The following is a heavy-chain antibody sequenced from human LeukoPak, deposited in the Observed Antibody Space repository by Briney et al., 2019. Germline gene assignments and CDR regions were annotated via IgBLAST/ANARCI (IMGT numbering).Heavy chain of an antibody. V-gene: IGHV6-1*01. J-gene: IGHJ6*03. Sequence: SQTLSLTCAISGDSVSSNSAAWNWIRQSLSRGLEWLGRTYYRSKWYNDYAVSVKSRITINPDTSKNQFSLQLNSVTPEDTAVYYCARAEKYYGSGREAYYYYYMDVWGKGTTVTVSS. CDR2: TYYRSKWYN. D-gene: IGHD3-10*01. CDR1: GDSVSSNSAA. CDR3: ARAEKYYGSGREAYYYYYMDV.